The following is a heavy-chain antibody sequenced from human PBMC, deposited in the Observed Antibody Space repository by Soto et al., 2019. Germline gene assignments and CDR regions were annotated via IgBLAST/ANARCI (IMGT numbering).Heavy chain of an antibody. CDR2: IWYDGSNK. CDR1: GFTFNSDG. D-gene: IGHD6-6*01. V-gene: IGHV3-33*01. Sequence: GGSLRLSCAVSGFTFNSDGMRWDRQAPGKWLEWVAVIWYDGSNKYYAHSVKGRFTISRDNCKNTLYLQMNSLSAEYTAVYYCARDKAARIDYWGXGTLVIDSS. J-gene: IGHJ4*01. CDR3: ARDKAARIDY.